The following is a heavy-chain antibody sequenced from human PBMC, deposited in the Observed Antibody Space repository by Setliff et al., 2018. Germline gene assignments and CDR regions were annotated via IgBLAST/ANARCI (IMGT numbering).Heavy chain of an antibody. Sequence: PGGSLRLSCAASGFTVGDYAMHWVRQAPGRGLEWVAAIGWVPTTIGYADSVKGRFTVSRDNAKNSLYLQMDSLRAEDSAFYYCAKGKNYDSTSGWGYYLDVWGKGTTVTVSS. J-gene: IGHJ6*03. CDR2: IGWVPTTI. CDR3: AKGKNYDSTSGWGYYLDV. CDR1: GFTVGDYA. D-gene: IGHD3-3*01. V-gene: IGHV3-9*01.